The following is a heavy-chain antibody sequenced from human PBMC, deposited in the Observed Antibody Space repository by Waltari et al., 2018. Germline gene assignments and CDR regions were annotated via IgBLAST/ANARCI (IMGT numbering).Heavy chain of an antibody. J-gene: IGHJ3*02. CDR1: GFTFSSYA. D-gene: IGHD6-6*01. CDR2: IRGSGGST. V-gene: IGHV3-23*04. Sequence: EVQLVESGGGLVQPGGSLRLSCAASGFTFSSYAMSWVRQAPGKGLEWCSSIRGSGGSTYYADSVKGRFTSARDNSKNTLYLQMNSLRAEDTAVYYCATEISSSFAFDIWGQGTMVTVSS. CDR3: ATEISSSFAFDI.